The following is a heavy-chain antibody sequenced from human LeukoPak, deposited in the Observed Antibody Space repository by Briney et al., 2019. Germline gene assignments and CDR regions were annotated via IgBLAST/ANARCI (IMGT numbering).Heavy chain of an antibody. Sequence: GGSLRLSCAGSGYSFRGHSMNWVRQAPGKGLGWVSSISSISHYIYYADSVKGRFTISRDNAKNSLYLQMNSLRAEDTALYYCTRDYYDSSGLPFDYWGQGTLVTVSS. CDR2: ISSISHYI. CDR1: GYSFRGHS. J-gene: IGHJ4*02. D-gene: IGHD3-22*01. CDR3: TRDYYDSSGLPFDY. V-gene: IGHV3-21*01.